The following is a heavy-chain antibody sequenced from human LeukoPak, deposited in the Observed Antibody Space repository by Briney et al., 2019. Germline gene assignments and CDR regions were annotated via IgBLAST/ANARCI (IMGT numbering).Heavy chain of an antibody. CDR1: GGAISHYY. V-gene: IGHV4-59*12. CDR2: IYESGST. J-gene: IGHJ4*02. CDR3: ARERREQLLPPYTRLVNYLDY. D-gene: IGHD2-15*01. Sequence: SETLSLTCTVSGGAISHYYWNWIRQPPGKGLEWIGYIYESGSTNYNPSLKSRLTISVDMSKNQFSLRLSSVTAADTAVYYCARERREQLLPPYTRLVNYLDYWGQGTLVTVSS.